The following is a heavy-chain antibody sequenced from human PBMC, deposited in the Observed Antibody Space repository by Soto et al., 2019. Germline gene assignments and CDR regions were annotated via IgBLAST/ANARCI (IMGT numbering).Heavy chain of an antibody. CDR2: IIPIFGTA. Sequence: SVKVSCKASGGTFSSYAISWVRQAPGQGLEWMGGIIPIFGTANYAQKFQGRVTITADESTSTAYMELNSLRAEDTAVYYCARQDYSTTWYLNYWGQGTLVTVSS. V-gene: IGHV1-69*13. CDR1: GGTFSSYA. D-gene: IGHD6-13*01. CDR3: ARQDYSTTWYLNY. J-gene: IGHJ4*02.